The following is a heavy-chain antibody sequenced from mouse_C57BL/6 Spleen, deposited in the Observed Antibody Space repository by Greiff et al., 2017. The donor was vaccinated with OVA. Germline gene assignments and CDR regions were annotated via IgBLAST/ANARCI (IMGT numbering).Heavy chain of an antibody. CDR3: TTRYGTYAMDY. CDR2: IDPEDGDT. V-gene: IGHV14-1*01. J-gene: IGHJ4*01. CDR1: GFNIKDYY. D-gene: IGHD2-10*02. Sequence: EVKLQQSGAELVRPGASVKLSCTASGFNIKDYYMHWVKQRPEQGLEWIGRIDPEDGDTEYAPKFQGKATMTADTSSNTAYLQLSSLTSEDTAVYYCTTRYGTYAMDYWGQGTSVTVSS.